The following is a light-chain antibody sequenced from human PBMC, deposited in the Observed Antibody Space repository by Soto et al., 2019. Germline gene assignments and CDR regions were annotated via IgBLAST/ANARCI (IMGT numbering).Light chain of an antibody. CDR2: GAS. J-gene: IGKJ1*01. Sequence: TQSPSSLSASIGDTVTISCRASQGIATGLAWYQQKPGQAPRLLIYGASTRATGIPARFSGSGSGTEFTLTISNLQSEDVAVYYCQQYNNRWTFGLGTKVDIK. V-gene: IGKV3-15*01. CDR3: QQYNNRWT. CDR1: QGIATG.